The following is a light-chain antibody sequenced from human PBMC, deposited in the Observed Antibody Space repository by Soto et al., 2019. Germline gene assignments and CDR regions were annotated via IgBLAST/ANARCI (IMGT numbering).Light chain of an antibody. Sequence: EIVMTQSPATLSVSPGERATLSCRASQSVSRKLAWYQQTRGQAPRLLIYGASTRATGVPSRFSGSGSGTEFTLTISSLQPDDFATYYCQHYNSYSEAFGQGTKVDNK. CDR3: QHYNSYSEA. V-gene: IGKV3-15*01. CDR1: QSVSRK. J-gene: IGKJ1*01. CDR2: GAS.